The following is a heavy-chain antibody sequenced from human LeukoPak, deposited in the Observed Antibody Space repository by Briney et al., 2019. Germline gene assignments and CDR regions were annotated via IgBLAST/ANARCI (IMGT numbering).Heavy chain of an antibody. CDR1: GFTFSSYG. V-gene: IGHV3-30*02. D-gene: IGHD3-22*01. Sequence: PGGSLRLSCAASGFTFSSYGMHWVRQAPGKGLEWVAFIRYDGSNKYYADSVKGRFTISRDDSKNTLYLQMNSLRAEDTAVYYCAKTPRGYYDSSGYYPNWYFDLWGRGTLVTVSS. CDR2: IRYDGSNK. J-gene: IGHJ2*01. CDR3: AKTPRGYYDSSGYYPNWYFDL.